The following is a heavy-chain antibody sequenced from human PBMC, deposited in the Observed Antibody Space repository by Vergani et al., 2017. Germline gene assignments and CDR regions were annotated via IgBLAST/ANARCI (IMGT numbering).Heavy chain of an antibody. V-gene: IGHV5-10-1*03. J-gene: IGHJ5*02. CDR1: GYSFTSYW. Sequence: EVQLVQSGAEVKKPGESLRISCKGSGYSFTSYWISWVRQMPGKGLEWMGRIDPSDSYTNYSPSFQGHVTISADKSISTAYLQWSSLKASDTAMYYCARHPRDVLPWFGELSINWFDPWGQGTLVTVSS. CDR2: IDPSDSYT. D-gene: IGHD3-10*01. CDR3: ARHPRDVLPWFGELSINWFDP.